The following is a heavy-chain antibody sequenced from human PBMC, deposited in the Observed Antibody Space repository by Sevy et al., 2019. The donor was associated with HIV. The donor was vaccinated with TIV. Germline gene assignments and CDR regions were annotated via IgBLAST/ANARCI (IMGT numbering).Heavy chain of an antibody. Sequence: SETLSLTCTVSGGSISSGGYYWSWIRQHPGKGLEWIGYIYYSGSTYYNPSLKSQVTISVDTSKNQFSLKLSSVTAADTAVYYCARGEYDSRLTGAFDIWGQGTMVTVSS. CDR3: ARGEYDSRLTGAFDI. CDR2: IYYSGST. CDR1: GGSISSGGYY. J-gene: IGHJ3*02. D-gene: IGHD3-22*01. V-gene: IGHV4-31*01.